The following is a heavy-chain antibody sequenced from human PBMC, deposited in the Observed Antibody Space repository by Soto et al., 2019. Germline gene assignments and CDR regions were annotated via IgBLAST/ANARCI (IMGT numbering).Heavy chain of an antibody. CDR2: ISYDGSNK. CDR1: GFTFSSYA. CDR3: ARDRAGGDYFDY. J-gene: IGHJ4*02. Sequence: GGSLRLSCAASGFTFSSYAMHWVRQAPGKGLEWVAVISYDGSNKYYADSVKGRFTISRDNSKNTLYLQMNSLRAEDTAVYYCARDRAGGDYFDYWGQGTLVTVSS. D-gene: IGHD3-16*01. V-gene: IGHV3-30-3*01.